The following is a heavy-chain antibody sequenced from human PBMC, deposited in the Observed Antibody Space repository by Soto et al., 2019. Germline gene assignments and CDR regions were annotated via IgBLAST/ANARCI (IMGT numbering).Heavy chain of an antibody. CDR3: ARDQGYSWGFEI. CDR2: IIPISDTA. J-gene: IGHJ4*02. CDR1: GGTFSGYS. Sequence: QVQLVQSGAEVKKPGSSVKVSCKASGGTFSGYSFNWVRQAPGQGLEWMGGIIPISDTAKYAQKFQGRVTATADESANTVYMERSSLRSEDTDVYYWARDQGYSWGFEIWGQGTLVTVSS. D-gene: IGHD5-12*01. V-gene: IGHV1-69*12.